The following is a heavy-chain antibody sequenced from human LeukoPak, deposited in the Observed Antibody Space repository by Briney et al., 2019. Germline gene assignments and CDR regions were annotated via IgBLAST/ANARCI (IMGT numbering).Heavy chain of an antibody. V-gene: IGHV4-30-2*01. CDR2: IYHSGST. J-gene: IGHJ3*02. D-gene: IGHD1-20*01. Sequence: SSQTLSLTCAVSGGSISSGGYSWSWIRQPPGKGLEWVGYIYHSGSTYYNPSLKSRVTISVNRSKNQFSLKLSSVTAADTAVYYCARVLLDDAFDIWGQGTMVTVSS. CDR1: GGSISSGGYS. CDR3: ARVLLDDAFDI.